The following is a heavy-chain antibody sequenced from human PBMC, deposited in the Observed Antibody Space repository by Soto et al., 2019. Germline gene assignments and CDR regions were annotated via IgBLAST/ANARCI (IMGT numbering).Heavy chain of an antibody. CDR3: ARAPEIGDYYDIIGYYFDY. J-gene: IGHJ4*02. V-gene: IGHV3-21*01. CDR2: ISSSSYI. D-gene: IGHD3-22*01. Sequence: GGSLRLSCAASGFTFSSYSMNWVRQAPGKGLEWVSSISSSSYIYYADSVKGRFTISRDNAKNSLYLQMNSLRAEDTAVYYCARAPEIGDYYDIIGYYFDYWGQGTLVTVSS. CDR1: GFTFSSYS.